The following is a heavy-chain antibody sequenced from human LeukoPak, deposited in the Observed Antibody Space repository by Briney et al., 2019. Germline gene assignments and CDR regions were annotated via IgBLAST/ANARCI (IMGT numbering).Heavy chain of an antibody. CDR1: GFTFDDYA. CDR3: AKGITITIFGGRGAFDI. D-gene: IGHD3-3*01. Sequence: GRSLRLSCAASGFTFDDYAMHWVRQAPGKGLEWVSGISWNSGSIGYADSVKGRFTISRDNAKNSLYLQMNSLRAEDMALYYCAKGITITIFGGRGAFDIWGQGTMVTVSS. CDR2: ISWNSGSI. J-gene: IGHJ3*02. V-gene: IGHV3-9*03.